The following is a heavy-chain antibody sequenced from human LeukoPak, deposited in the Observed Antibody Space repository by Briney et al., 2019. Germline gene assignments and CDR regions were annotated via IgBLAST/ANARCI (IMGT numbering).Heavy chain of an antibody. D-gene: IGHD3-3*01. Sequence: SETLSLTCAVYGGSFSGYYWSWIRQPPGKGLEWIGEINHSGSTNYNPSLKSRVTISVDTSKNQFSLKLSSVTAADTVVYYCARNTIFGVVIHNFDYWAREPWSPSPQ. CDR1: GGSFSGYY. CDR3: ARNTIFGVVIHNFDY. CDR2: INHSGST. V-gene: IGHV4-34*01. J-gene: IGHJ4*02.